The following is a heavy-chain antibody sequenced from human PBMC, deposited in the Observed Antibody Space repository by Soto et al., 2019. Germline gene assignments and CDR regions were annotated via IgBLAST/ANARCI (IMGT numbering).Heavy chain of an antibody. Sequence: GGSLRLSCAASGFTFSSSTMNWVRQAPGRGLEWVSAIIDSGGYTYYADSVKGRFTISRDNSKNTLYLQMNSLRAEDTALYYCAKETYYYYGMDVWGQGTTVTVSS. CDR1: GFTFSSST. J-gene: IGHJ6*02. CDR3: AKETYYYYGMDV. CDR2: IIDSGGYT. V-gene: IGHV3-23*01.